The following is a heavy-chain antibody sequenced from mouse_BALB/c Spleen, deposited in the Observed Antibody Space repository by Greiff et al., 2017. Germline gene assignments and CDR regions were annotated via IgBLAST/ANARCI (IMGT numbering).Heavy chain of an antibody. V-gene: IGHV3-2*02. J-gene: IGHJ3*01. Sequence: DVKLQESGPGLVKPSQSLSLTCTVTGYSITSDYAWNWIRQFPGNKLEWMGYISYSGSTSYNPSLKSRISITRDTSKNQFFLQLNSVTTEDTATYYCARSYYGYFWFAYWGQGTLVTVSA. CDR1: GYSITSDYA. CDR2: ISYSGST. D-gene: IGHD2-2*01. CDR3: ARSYYGYFWFAY.